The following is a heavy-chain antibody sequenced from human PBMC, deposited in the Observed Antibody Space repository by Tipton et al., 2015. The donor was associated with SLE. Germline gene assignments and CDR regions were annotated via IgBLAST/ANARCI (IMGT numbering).Heavy chain of an antibody. CDR3: ARDPHYYYYMDV. Sequence: SLRLSCAASGFTFSTYAMHWVRQAPGKGLEWVAVISYDGSNKYYADSVKGRFTISRDNSKNTLYLQMNSLRAEDTAVYYCARDPHYYYYMDVWGKGTTVTVSS. V-gene: IGHV3-30*04. CDR1: GFTFSTYA. J-gene: IGHJ6*03. CDR2: ISYDGSNK.